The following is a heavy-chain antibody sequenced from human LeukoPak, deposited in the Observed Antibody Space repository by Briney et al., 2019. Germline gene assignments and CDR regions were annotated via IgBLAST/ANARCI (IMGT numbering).Heavy chain of an antibody. CDR3: ARGLHSRRPYDSSGYYYLGGFDP. J-gene: IGHJ5*02. Sequence: GASVKVSCKASAYTFTGYYMHWVRQAPGQGLEWMGWINLKSGGTNYAQKFQGRVTMTRDTSISTAYMELSSLRSEDMAVYYCARGLHSRRPYDSSGYYYLGGFDPWGQGTLVTVSS. CDR1: AYTFTGYY. CDR2: INLKSGGT. D-gene: IGHD3-22*01. V-gene: IGHV1-2*02.